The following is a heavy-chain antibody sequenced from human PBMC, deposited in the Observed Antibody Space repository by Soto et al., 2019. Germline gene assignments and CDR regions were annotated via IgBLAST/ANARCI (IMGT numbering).Heavy chain of an antibody. V-gene: IGHV1-18*01. CDR1: GYNFRNYG. CDR2: IGAYNGNR. Sequence: ASVKVSCKASGYNFRNYGITWLRQAPGQGLEWMGWIGAYNGNRRYLQKLQGRVTMTTDTSTNTAYMELTSLKSDDTAVYYCARVIGVASMDHWGQGTQVTVSS. CDR3: ARVIGVASMDH. D-gene: IGHD5-12*01. J-gene: IGHJ4*02.